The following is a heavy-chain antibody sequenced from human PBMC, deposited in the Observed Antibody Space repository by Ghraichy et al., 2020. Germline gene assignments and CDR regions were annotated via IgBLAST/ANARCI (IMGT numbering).Heavy chain of an antibody. Sequence: SQTLSLTCAISGDSVSSNSAAWNWIRQSPSRGLEWLGRTYYRSKWYNDYAVSVKSRITINPDTSKNQFSLQLNSVTPEDTAVYYCAREVSSWYPNYYYYGMDVWGQGTTVTVSS. CDR2: TYYRSKWYN. J-gene: IGHJ6*02. CDR1: GDSVSSNSAA. V-gene: IGHV6-1*01. D-gene: IGHD6-13*01. CDR3: AREVSSWYPNYYYYGMDV.